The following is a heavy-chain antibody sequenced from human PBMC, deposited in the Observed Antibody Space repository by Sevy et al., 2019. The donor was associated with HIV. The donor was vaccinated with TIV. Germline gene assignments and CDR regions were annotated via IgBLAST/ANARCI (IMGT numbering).Heavy chain of an antibody. Sequence: ASVKVSCKSSGGTFSTYSINWVRQAPGQGLEWMGMIIPILGTANYAQRFQGRVTITADESKSTAYMELTSLRSEDTAVYYCARGQGVRGVIQANYFDPWGQGTLVTVSS. CDR1: GGTFSTYS. V-gene: IGHV1-69*13. CDR2: IIPILGTA. D-gene: IGHD3-10*01. J-gene: IGHJ5*02. CDR3: ARGQGVRGVIQANYFDP.